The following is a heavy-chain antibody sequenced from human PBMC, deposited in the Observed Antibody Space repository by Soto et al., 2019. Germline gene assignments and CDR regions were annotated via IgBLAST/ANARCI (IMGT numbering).Heavy chain of an antibody. CDR1: GYTFTGYY. Sequence: ASVKVSCKASGYTFTGYYLHWVRQAPGQGLEWMGWINPKSGGTKYVQNFQGRVTMTSDKSISTAYMDLSRLRSDDTAVYYCARSLSTTDLNYSDSRDYYTWYDPWGQGALVTVSS. CDR3: ARSLSTTDLNYSDSRDYYTWYDP. CDR2: INPKSGGT. V-gene: IGHV1-2*02. J-gene: IGHJ5*02. D-gene: IGHD3-22*01.